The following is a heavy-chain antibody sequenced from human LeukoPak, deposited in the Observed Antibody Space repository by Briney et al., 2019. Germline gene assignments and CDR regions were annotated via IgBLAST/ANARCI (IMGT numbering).Heavy chain of an antibody. CDR3: ARSISGTRGGFDY. CDR2: INPNSGGT. J-gene: IGHJ4*02. V-gene: IGHV1-2*02. Sequence: ASVKVSCKASGYTFTGYYMHWVRQAPGQGLEWMGWINPNSGGTNYAQKFQGRVTMTRDTSISTAYMELSRLRSDDTAIYYCARSISGTRGGFDYWGQGTLVTVSS. CDR1: GYTFTGYY. D-gene: IGHD1-7*01.